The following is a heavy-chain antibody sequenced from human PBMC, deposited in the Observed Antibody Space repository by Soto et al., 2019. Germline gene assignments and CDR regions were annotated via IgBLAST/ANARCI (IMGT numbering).Heavy chain of an antibody. D-gene: IGHD2-2*01. V-gene: IGHV3-23*01. CDR2: VSASASNT. CDR1: GFTFSDYA. J-gene: IGHJ4*02. Sequence: EVQLLEYGGGLVQPGGSLRLTCAASGFTFSDYAMSWVRQAPGKGLEWVSTVSASASNTHYADSVKGRFTISRDNSKNTLFLQMDSLRAEDTALYYCANVPIWCGSSRCYTEGFDYWGQGTLVIVPS. CDR3: ANVPIWCGSSRCYTEGFDY.